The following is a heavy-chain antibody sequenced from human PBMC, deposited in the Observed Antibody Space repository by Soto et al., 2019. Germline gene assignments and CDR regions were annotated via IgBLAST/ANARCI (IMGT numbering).Heavy chain of an antibody. CDR1: GGSISSSSYY. CDR3: LLIPAAAGYYYGMDV. D-gene: IGHD2-2*01. Sequence: SETLSLTCTVSGGSISSSSYYWGWIRQPPGKGLEWIGSIYYSGSTYYNPSLKSRVTISVDTSKNQFSLKLSSVTAADTAVYYCLLIPAAAGYYYGMDVWGQGTTVTVSS. J-gene: IGHJ6*02. CDR2: IYYSGST. V-gene: IGHV4-39*01.